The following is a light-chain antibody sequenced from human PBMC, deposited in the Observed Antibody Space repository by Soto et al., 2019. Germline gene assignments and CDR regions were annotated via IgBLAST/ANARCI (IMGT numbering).Light chain of an antibody. CDR3: CSYAGSTTYV. V-gene: IGLV2-11*01. Sequence: QSALTQPRSVSGSPGQSVTISCTGTHSDVGGYTSVSWYQQHPGRAPKLMISAVNKRPSGVPDRFSGSKSGNTASLTISGLQAEDEADYFCCSYAGSTTYVFGTGTKV. CDR2: AVN. J-gene: IGLJ1*01. CDR1: HSDVGGYTS.